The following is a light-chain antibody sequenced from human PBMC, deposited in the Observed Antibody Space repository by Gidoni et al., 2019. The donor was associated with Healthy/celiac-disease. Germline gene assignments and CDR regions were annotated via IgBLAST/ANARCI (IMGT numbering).Light chain of an antibody. CDR3: QQYYSTPNT. Sequence: DIVMTQSPVFLAVSLCERATINCKSSQSVLYSSNNKNYLAWYQQKPGQPPKLLIYWASTRESGVPDRFSGSGSGTDFTLTISSLQAEDVAVYYCQQYYSTPNTFGQGTRLEIK. CDR1: QSVLYSSNNKNY. V-gene: IGKV4-1*01. J-gene: IGKJ5*01. CDR2: WAS.